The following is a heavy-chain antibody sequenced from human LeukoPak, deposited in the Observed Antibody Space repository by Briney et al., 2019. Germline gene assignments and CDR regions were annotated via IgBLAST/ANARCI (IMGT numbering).Heavy chain of an antibody. Sequence: GSLRLSCAAXGITVSNNYMSWVRQAPGKGLEWVSLIYSGGSTYYADSVRGRFTISRDSSKNTLYLQMNSLRVEDTAVYYCARIYNWGQGTLVTVSS. CDR1: GITVSNNY. J-gene: IGHJ4*02. D-gene: IGHD4-11*01. CDR2: IYSGGST. CDR3: ARIYN. V-gene: IGHV3-66*01.